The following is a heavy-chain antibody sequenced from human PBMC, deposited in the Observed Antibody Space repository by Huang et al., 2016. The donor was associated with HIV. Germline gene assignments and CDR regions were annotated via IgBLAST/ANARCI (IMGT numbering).Heavy chain of an antibody. CDR2: SNPNKGGT. CDR3: ARGGAYGGDWFDP. J-gene: IGHJ5*02. CDR1: GYTFTGYY. Sequence: QVQLMQSGAEVRKPGASVKVACKASGYTFTGYYLHCVRQAPGQGLEWMGWSNPNKGGTSYAQKFQGRVTMTRDTSITTAYMERTGLTSDDTAVYYCARGGAYGGDWFDPWGQGTLVTVSS. V-gene: IGHV1-2*02. D-gene: IGHD4-17*01.